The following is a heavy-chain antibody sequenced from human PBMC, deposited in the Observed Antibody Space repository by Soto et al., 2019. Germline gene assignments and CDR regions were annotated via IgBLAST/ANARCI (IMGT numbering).Heavy chain of an antibody. CDR2: INPNSGGT. D-gene: IGHD3-10*01. J-gene: IGHJ6*02. Sequence: WLCQAHGQGLEWMGWINPNSGGTNYAQKFQGWVTMTRDTSISTAYMELSRLRSDDTAVYYCAREGYYGSGAHYYGMDVWGQGTTVTVS. CDR3: AREGYYGSGAHYYGMDV. V-gene: IGHV1-2*04.